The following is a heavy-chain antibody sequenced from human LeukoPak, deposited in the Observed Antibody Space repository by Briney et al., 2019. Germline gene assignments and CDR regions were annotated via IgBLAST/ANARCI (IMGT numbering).Heavy chain of an antibody. Sequence: PGGSLRLSCATSGFTFSSYEMNWVRQAPGKGLEWVSHISDGGGTIHYADSVKGRFTISRDDAKYSLYLQMNSLRVEDTALYYCAGSSGSYRPFDSWGRGTLVTVSS. CDR1: GFTFSSYE. CDR2: ISDGGGTI. D-gene: IGHD1-26*01. V-gene: IGHV3-48*03. J-gene: IGHJ4*02. CDR3: AGSSGSYRPFDS.